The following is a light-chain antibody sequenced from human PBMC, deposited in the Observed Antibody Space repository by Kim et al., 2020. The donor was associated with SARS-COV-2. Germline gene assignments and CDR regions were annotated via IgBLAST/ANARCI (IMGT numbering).Light chain of an antibody. CDR2: DVS. CDR1: SSDVGGYNY. V-gene: IGLV2-14*03. Sequence: GQSITISCTGTSSDVGGYNYVSWYQQHPGKVPKLMIYDVSSRPSGVSNRFSGSKSGNTASLTISGLQTEDEADYYCSSHTSRSTLVFGAGTQLTVL. J-gene: IGLJ2*01. CDR3: SSHTSRSTLV.